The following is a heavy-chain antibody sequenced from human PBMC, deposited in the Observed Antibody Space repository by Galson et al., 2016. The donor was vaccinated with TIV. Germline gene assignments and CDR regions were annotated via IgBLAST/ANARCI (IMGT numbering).Heavy chain of an antibody. D-gene: IGHD2-21*02. CDR3: AREVACGGACYYFDN. CDR2: IRPSATRT. V-gene: IGHV3-21*04. J-gene: IGHJ4*02. CDR1: GFTFSSFA. Sequence: SLRLSCAASGFTFSSFAMTWVRQAPGKGLEWLSTIRPSATRTYYSDSVKDRFTISRDNAKNSLYLQMNSLRAEDTALYYCAREVACGGACYYFDNWGQGTLVTVSS.